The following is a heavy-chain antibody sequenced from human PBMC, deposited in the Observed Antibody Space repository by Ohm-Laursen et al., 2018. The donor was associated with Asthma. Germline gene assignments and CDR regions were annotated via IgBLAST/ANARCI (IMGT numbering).Heavy chain of an antibody. CDR3: AREGVLSYAFDI. CDR1: GGTFNNYV. Sequence: SSVKVSCKSLGGTFNNYVIGWVRQAPGQGLEWVGGINSVFGITSYPQKFQGRVTINADASTSTAYMELSTLRSEDTAVYYCAREGVLSYAFDIWGQGTMVTVSS. CDR2: INSVFGIT. V-gene: IGHV1-69*01. J-gene: IGHJ3*02. D-gene: IGHD1-26*01.